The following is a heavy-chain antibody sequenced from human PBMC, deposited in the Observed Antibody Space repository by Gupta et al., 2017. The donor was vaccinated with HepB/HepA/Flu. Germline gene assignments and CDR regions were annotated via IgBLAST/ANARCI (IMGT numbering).Heavy chain of an antibody. Sequence: QLQLQESGPGLVKPSETLSLTCTVSGGSISSSSYYWGWIRQPPGKGLEWIGSIYYSGSTYYNPSLKSRVTIAVDTSKNQFSLKLSSVTAADTAVYDCARHRIWRSDLWSGYHDAFDICGQGTMVTGSS. CDR2: IYYSGST. D-gene: IGHD3-3*01. CDR1: GGSISSSSYY. CDR3: ARHRIWRSDLWSGYHDAFDI. J-gene: IGHJ3*02. V-gene: IGHV4-39*01.